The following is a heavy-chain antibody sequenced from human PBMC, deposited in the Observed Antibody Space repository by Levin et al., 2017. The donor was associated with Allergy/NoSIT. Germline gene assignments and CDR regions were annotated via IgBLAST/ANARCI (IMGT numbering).Heavy chain of an antibody. CDR2: INPNSGGT. V-gene: IGHV1-2*02. D-gene: IGHD3-9*01. CDR1: GYTFTDYY. J-gene: IGHJ1*01. Sequence: ASVKVSCKTSGYTFTDYYMHWVRQAPGQGLEWMGLINPNSGGTNYAQKFQGRVTMTRDTSISTAYMELSRLKSDDTAVYYCASPPMRGCSDWSAEYFQLWGQGTLVTVSS. CDR3: ASPPMRGCSDWSAEYFQL.